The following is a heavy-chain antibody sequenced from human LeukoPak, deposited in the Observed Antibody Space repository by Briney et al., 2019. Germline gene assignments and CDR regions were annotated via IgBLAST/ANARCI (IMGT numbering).Heavy chain of an antibody. Sequence: NTSETLSLTCAVYGGSFSGYYWTWIRQTPEKGLEWIGEMNPSGSTSYNPSLKSRVTISVDTSKNQFSLKLSSVTAADTAVYYCARETSGFVEMANPAIFDYWGQGTLVTVSS. D-gene: IGHD5-24*01. CDR2: MNPSGST. J-gene: IGHJ4*02. CDR3: ARETSGFVEMANPAIFDY. V-gene: IGHV4-34*01. CDR1: GGSFSGYY.